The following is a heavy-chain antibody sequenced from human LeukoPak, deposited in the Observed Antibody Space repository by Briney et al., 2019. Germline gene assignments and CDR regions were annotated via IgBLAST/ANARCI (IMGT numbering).Heavy chain of an antibody. CDR2: MNPNSGNT. V-gene: IGHV1-8*01. CDR1: GYTFTSYD. D-gene: IGHD6-19*01. CDR3: ARGRRYSSGWRFDY. Sequence: ASVTVSCKASGYTFTSYDINWVRQATGQGLEWMGWMNPNSGNTGYAQKFQGRVTMTRNTSISTAYMELSSLRSEDTAVYYCARGRRYSSGWRFDYWGQGTLVTVSS. J-gene: IGHJ4*02.